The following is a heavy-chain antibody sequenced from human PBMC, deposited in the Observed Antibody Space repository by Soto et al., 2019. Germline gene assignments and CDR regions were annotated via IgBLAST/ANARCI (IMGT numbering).Heavy chain of an antibody. Sequence: PSETLSLTCTVSGGSISSGGYYWSWIRQHPGKGLEWIGYIYYSGSTYYNPSLKSRVTISVDTSKNQFSLKLSSVTAADTAVYYCERGVPATQSLDYWGQGTLVTV. CDR1: GGSISSGGYY. D-gene: IGHD2-2*01. V-gene: IGHV4-31*03. J-gene: IGHJ4*02. CDR3: ERGVPATQSLDY. CDR2: IYYSGST.